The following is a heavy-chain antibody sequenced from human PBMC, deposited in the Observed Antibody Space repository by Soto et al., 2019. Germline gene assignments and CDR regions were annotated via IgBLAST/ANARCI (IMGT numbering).Heavy chain of an antibody. CDR3: ARDHHYLLVDYGMDV. D-gene: IGHD6-6*01. Sequence: ASVKVSCKASGYTFTGYYMHWVRQAPGQGFEWMGWINPNSGGTNYAQKFQGWVTMTRDTSISTAYMELSRLRSDDTAVYYCARDHHYLLVDYGMDVWGQGTTVTVSS. CDR2: INPNSGGT. V-gene: IGHV1-2*04. CDR1: GYTFTGYY. J-gene: IGHJ6*02.